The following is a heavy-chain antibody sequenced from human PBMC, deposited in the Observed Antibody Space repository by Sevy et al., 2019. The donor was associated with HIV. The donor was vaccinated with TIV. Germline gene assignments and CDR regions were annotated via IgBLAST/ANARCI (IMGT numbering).Heavy chain of an antibody. J-gene: IGHJ4*02. V-gene: IGHV3-15*01. Sequence: GGSLRLSCAASGFTFSNAWMSWVHQAPGKGLEWVGRIKSKTDGGTTDYAAPVKGRFTISRDDSKNTLYLQMNSLKTEDTAVYYCTTESSDYYDSSGYYPYWGQGTLVTVSS. D-gene: IGHD3-22*01. CDR3: TTESSDYYDSSGYYPY. CDR1: GFTFSNAW. CDR2: IKSKTDGGTT.